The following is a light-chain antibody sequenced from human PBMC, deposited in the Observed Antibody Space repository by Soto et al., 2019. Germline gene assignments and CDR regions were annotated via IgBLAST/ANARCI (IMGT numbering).Light chain of an antibody. CDR3: GSYAGSNNFV. V-gene: IGLV2-14*01. Sequence: QSALTQPASVSGSPGQSITISCTGTSSDVGAYNYVSWYQQHPGKAPKLMIYDVSHRPSGVSHRFSGSKSGNTASLTISGLQAEDEADYYCGSYAGSNNFVFGTGTKVTVL. J-gene: IGLJ1*01. CDR1: SSDVGAYNY. CDR2: DVS.